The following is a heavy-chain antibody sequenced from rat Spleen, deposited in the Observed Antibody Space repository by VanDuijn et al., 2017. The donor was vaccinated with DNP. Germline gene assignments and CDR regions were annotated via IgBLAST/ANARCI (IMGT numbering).Heavy chain of an antibody. V-gene: IGHV5-25*01. CDR2: IRTSGGNT. D-gene: IGHD1-10*01. J-gene: IGHJ1*01. Sequence: EVQLVESGGGLVQPGRSLKLSCAASGFTFSDYNMAWVRQAPTKGLEWVASIRTSGGNTYYLDSVKGRFTVSRDNAKSTLYLQMDSLRSEDTATYYCARRRLFNNSCWYFDFWGPGTMVTVSS. CDR3: ARRRLFNNSCWYFDF. CDR1: GFTFSDYN.